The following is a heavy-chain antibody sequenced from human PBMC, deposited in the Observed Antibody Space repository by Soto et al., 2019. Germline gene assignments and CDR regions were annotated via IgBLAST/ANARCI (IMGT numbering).Heavy chain of an antibody. CDR3: ARGVFAAVNAFDI. D-gene: IGHD2-15*01. CDR1: GFTFSSYS. Sequence: EVQLVESGGGLVKPGGSLRLSCAASGFTFSSYSMNWVRQAPGKGLEWVSAISSSSSYIYYADSVKGRFTITRDNAKNSLYLQMNSRRAEDTAVYYCARGVFAAVNAFDIWGQGTMVTVSS. CDR2: ISSSSSYI. V-gene: IGHV3-21*01. J-gene: IGHJ3*02.